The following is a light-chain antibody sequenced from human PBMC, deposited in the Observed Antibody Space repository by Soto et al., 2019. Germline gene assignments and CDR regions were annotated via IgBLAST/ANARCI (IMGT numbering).Light chain of an antibody. Sequence: EIWFAQSPGTLSLSPGERATLSCRASQSVSSSYLAWYQRKPGQAPRLLIYGTSSRATGIPDRFSGSGSGTDFTLPISRLEPEDFEVYYCQQYNSWPLTFGGGTKVDIK. J-gene: IGKJ4*01. CDR1: QSVSSSY. V-gene: IGKV3-20*01. CDR3: QQYNSWPLT. CDR2: GTS.